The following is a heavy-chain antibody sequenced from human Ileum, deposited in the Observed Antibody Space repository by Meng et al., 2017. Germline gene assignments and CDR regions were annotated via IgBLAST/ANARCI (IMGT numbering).Heavy chain of an antibody. V-gene: IGHV1-2*06. D-gene: IGHD6-19*01. CDR1: GYTFTDYY. J-gene: IGHJ4*02. CDR2: INPNTGDT. Sequence: QVQLVHSVVEVKMPVAPLTVSCKPSGYTFTDYYLHWVRQVPGQGLEWMGRINPNTGDTDYAQNFQGSVTMTRDTSTSTVYMELSSLRSEDTAVYYCARVGAVASFDYWGQGTLVTVSS. CDR3: ARVGAVASFDY.